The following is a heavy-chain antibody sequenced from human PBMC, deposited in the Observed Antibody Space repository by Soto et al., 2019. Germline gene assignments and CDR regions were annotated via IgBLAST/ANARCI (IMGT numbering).Heavy chain of an antibody. J-gene: IGHJ6*02. Sequence: QLQLQESGPGLVKPSETLSLTCTVSGGSISSSSYYWGWIRQPPGKGLEWIGSIYYSGSTYYNPCVTRRVTISVDTSKTQFSLKLSSMAAADTAVYYCARHRLVGATGDYYCFGMDVWGQGTTVTVSS. CDR1: GGSISSSSYY. D-gene: IGHD1-26*01. CDR3: ARHRLVGATGDYYCFGMDV. V-gene: IGHV4-39*01. CDR2: IYYSGST.